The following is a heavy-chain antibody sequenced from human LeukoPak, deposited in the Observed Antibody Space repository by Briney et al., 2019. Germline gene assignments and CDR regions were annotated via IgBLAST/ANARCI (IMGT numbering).Heavy chain of an antibody. V-gene: IGHV1-69*06. CDR3: ARGHDYGDPPPLDY. Sequence: SVKVSCKASGGTFSSYDISWVRQAPGQGLEWMGGIIPMFGTANYAQKFQGRVTISADKSTSTAYMELSSLRSADTAVYYCARGHDYGDPPPLDYWGQGTLVTVSS. J-gene: IGHJ4*02. CDR2: IIPMFGTA. CDR1: GGTFSSYD. D-gene: IGHD4-17*01.